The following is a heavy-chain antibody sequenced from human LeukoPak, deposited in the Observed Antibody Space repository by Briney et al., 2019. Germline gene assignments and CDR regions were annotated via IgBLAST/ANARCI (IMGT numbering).Heavy chain of an antibody. D-gene: IGHD3-22*01. CDR1: GFTFSSYW. CDR3: TYYYDSSGYRSFDY. J-gene: IGHJ4*02. CDR2: IKSKTDGGTT. Sequence: PGGSLRLSCAASGFTFSSYWMSWVRQAPGKGLEWVGRIKSKTDGGTTDYAAPVKGRFTISRDDSKNTLYLQMGSLKTEDTALYYCTYYYDSSGYRSFDYWGQGTLVTVSS. V-gene: IGHV3-15*01.